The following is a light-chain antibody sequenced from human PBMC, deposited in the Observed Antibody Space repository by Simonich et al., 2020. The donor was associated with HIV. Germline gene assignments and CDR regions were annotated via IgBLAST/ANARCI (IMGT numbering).Light chain of an antibody. J-gene: IGLJ3*02. Sequence: QSALTQPTSVSGSSGQSITISCTGTSSDVGGYDYVSWHQQHPGKAPKLMIYDVSKRPSGVPDRFSGSKSGNTASLTISGLQAEDEADYYCCSYAGSSTYWVFGGGTKLTVL. V-gene: IGLV2-11*01. CDR3: CSYAGSSTYWV. CDR2: DVS. CDR1: SSDVGGYDY.